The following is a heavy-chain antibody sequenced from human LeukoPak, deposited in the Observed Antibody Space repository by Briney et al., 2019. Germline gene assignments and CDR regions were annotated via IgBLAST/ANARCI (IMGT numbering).Heavy chain of an antibody. D-gene: IGHD6-19*01. Sequence: SVKVSCKASGGTFSSYAISWVRQAPEQGLEWMGEIIPIFGTANYAQKFQGRVTITTDESTSTAYMELSSVRAEDTAVYYCARDIRQRLDHNRFDPCGQGTLVTVSS. CDR2: IIPIFGTA. CDR1: GGTFSSYA. CDR3: ARDIRQRLDHNRFDP. V-gene: IGHV1-69*05. J-gene: IGHJ5*02.